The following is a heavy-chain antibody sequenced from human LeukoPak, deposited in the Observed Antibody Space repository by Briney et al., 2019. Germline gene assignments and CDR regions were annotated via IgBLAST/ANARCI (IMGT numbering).Heavy chain of an antibody. Sequence: ASVKVSCKASGYTFTGYYMHWVRQAPGQGLEWMGWINPNSGGTNYAQKFQGRVTMTRDTSISTAYMELSRLRSDDTAVYYCARDGIAPYYYDRSGYYTCWGQGTLVTVSS. D-gene: IGHD3-22*01. CDR1: GYTFTGYY. V-gene: IGHV1-2*02. CDR2: INPNSGGT. CDR3: ARDGIAPYYYDRSGYYTC. J-gene: IGHJ4*02.